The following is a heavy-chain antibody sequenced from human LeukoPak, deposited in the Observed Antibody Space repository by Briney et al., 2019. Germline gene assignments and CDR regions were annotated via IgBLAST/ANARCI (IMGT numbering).Heavy chain of an antibody. D-gene: IGHD3-3*01. J-gene: IGHJ4*02. CDR3: ARVISSGLRFLEWLPLYYFDY. CDR2: INWNGVST. Sequence: GGSLRLSCAASGFKFDDYGFSWVRQVPGKGLEWVSGINWNGVSTGYADPVKGRFTISRDNAKNSLYLQMNSLRAEDTAVYYCARVISSGLRFLEWLPLYYFDYWGQGTLVTVSS. V-gene: IGHV3-20*04. CDR1: GFKFDDYG.